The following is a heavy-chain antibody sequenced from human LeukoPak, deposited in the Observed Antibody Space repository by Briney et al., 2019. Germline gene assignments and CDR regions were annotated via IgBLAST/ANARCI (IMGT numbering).Heavy chain of an antibody. CDR1: GFTFSSYS. Sequence: GGSLRLSCAASGFTFSSYSMNWVRQAPGKGLEWVSSISSSSSYIYYADSMEGRFTISRDNAKNSLYLQMNSLRAGDTAVYYCARAILGITDWYFDLWGRGTLVTVSS. J-gene: IGHJ2*01. CDR2: ISSSSSYI. V-gene: IGHV3-21*01. D-gene: IGHD1-26*01. CDR3: ARAILGITDWYFDL.